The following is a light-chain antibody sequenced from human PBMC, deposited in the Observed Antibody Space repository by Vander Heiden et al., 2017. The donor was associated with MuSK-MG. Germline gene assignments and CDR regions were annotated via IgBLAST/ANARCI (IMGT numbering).Light chain of an antibody. CDR1: QSISSY. Sequence: QMTPSPSSLSASVGDRGTITCRASQSISSYLNWYQQKPGKAPKLLIYAASNVQSGVPSRCSDSGSGTDFTLTISSLQAEDFATYCWQQSYSTLMYTFGQGTKLEIK. CDR3: QQSYSTLMYT. V-gene: IGKV1-39*01. CDR2: AAS. J-gene: IGKJ2*01.